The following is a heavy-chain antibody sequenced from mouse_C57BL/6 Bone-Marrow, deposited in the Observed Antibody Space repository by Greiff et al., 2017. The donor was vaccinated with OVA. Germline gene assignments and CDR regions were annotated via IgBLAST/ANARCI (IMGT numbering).Heavy chain of an antibody. V-gene: IGHV1-50*01. J-gene: IGHJ3*01. CDR2: IDPSDIYT. Sequence: QVQLQQPGAELVKPGASVKLSCKASGYTFTSYWMQWVKQRPGQGLEWIGEIDPSDIYTNYNQKFKGKATLTVDTSSSTAYMQLNSLTSEDSAVYYCASAVFAYWGQGTLVTVSA. CDR3: ASAVFAY. CDR1: GYTFTSYW.